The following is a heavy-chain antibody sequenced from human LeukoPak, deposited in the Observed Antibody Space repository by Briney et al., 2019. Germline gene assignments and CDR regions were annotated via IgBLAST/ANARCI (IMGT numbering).Heavy chain of an antibody. V-gene: IGHV4-39*07. D-gene: IGHD3-10*01. J-gene: IGHJ4*02. CDR3: ARGGSGSYYIGY. CDR1: GGTISSSSYY. CDR2: IYYSGST. Sequence: SETLSLTCTVSGGTISSSSYYWGWIRQPPGKGLEWIGSIYYSGSTYYNPSLKSRVTISVDTSKNQFSLKLSSVTAADTAVYYCARGGSGSYYIGYWGQGTLVTVSS.